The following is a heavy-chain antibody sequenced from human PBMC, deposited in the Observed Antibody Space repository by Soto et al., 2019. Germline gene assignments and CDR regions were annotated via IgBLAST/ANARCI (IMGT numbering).Heavy chain of an antibody. J-gene: IGHJ5*02. D-gene: IGHD3-10*01. CDR2: IYHSGST. V-gene: IGHV4-4*02. CDR3: ARGSPRLLWFGESPLNWFDP. Sequence: PSETLSLTCAVSSGSISSSNWWSWVRQPPGKGLEWIGEIYHSGSTNYNPSLQSRVTISVDKAKNQFSLKLSSVTAADTAVYYCARGSPRLLWFGESPLNWFDPWGQGTLVTVSS. CDR1: SGSISSSNW.